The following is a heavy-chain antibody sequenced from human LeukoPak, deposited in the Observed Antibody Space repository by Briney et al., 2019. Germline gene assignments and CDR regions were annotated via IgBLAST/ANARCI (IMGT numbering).Heavy chain of an antibody. CDR1: GGSISSSNW. J-gene: IGHJ5*02. CDR2: IYHSGST. Sequence: SETLSLTCAVSGGSISSSNWWSWVRQPPGKGLEWIGEIYHSGSTNYNPSLKSRVTISVDKSKNQFSLKLSSVIAADTAVYYCARVGVPAAMRTWFDPWGQGTLVTVSS. CDR3: ARVGVPAAMRTWFDP. D-gene: IGHD2-2*01. V-gene: IGHV4-4*02.